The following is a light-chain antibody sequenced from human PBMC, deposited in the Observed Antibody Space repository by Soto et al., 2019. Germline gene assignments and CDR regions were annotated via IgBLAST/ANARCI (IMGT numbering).Light chain of an antibody. J-gene: IGLJ7*01. V-gene: IGLV2-14*01. CDR1: SSDVGRYNY. Sequence: QSALTQPASVSGSPGQSITISCTGTSSDVGRYNYVSWYQQYAGKAPKLMIYEVTYRPSGVSNRFSGSKSDNTASLTISGLQAEDEDHYFCSSYTSTNTVVFGGGTQLTVL. CDR2: EVT. CDR3: SSYTSTNTVV.